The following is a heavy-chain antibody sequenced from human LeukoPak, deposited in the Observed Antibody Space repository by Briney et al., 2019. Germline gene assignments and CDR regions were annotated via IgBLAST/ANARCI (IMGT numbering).Heavy chain of an antibody. V-gene: IGHV4-59*08. CDR1: GGSISSYY. CDR3: ARMVRGVIITSYYFDY. Sequence: PSETLSLTCTVSGGSISSYYWSWIRQPPGKGLEWIGYIYYSGSTNYNPSLKSRVTISVDTSKNQSSLKLSSVTAADTAVYYCARMVRGVIITSYYFDYWGQGTLVTVSS. D-gene: IGHD3-10*01. J-gene: IGHJ4*02. CDR2: IYYSGST.